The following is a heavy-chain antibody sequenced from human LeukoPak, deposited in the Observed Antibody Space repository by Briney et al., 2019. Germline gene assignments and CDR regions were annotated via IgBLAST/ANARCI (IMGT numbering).Heavy chain of an antibody. CDR1: GFTLSNAW. CDR3: AKDIRRGYNFGYDQFAY. D-gene: IGHD5-18*01. V-gene: IGHV3-48*04. CDR2: ISSSGSTI. Sequence: PGGSLRLSCEVSGFTLSNAWMNWVRQAPGKGLEWVSYISSSGSTIYYADSVKGRFTISRDNSKNTVSLQMNSLTAEDTALYYCAKDIRRGYNFGYDQFAYWGQGTLVTVSS. J-gene: IGHJ4*02.